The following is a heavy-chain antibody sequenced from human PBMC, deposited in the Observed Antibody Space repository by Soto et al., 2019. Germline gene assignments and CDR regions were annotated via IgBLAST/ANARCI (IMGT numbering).Heavy chain of an antibody. CDR3: AHIPNYYQYDWLDP. J-gene: IGHJ5*02. CDR2: IYWDDDK. V-gene: IGHV2-5*02. Sequence: QITLKESGPTLVKPTQTLTLTCTFSGFSLTTRGVGVGWICQPPGKALECLALIYWDDDKRYSPSLQSRLSITKDTSKNQVVLTMTNVDSVDTATYYCAHIPNYYQYDWLDPLGQGTLVSVSS. D-gene: IGHD3-16*01. CDR1: GFSLTTRGVG.